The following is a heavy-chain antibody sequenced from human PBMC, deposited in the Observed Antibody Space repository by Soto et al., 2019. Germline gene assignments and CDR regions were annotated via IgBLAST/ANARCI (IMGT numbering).Heavy chain of an antibody. CDR2: ISYDGSNK. D-gene: IGHD3-22*01. V-gene: IGHV3-30*18. CDR1: GFTFSSYG. Sequence: SLRLSCAASGFTFSSYGMHWVRQAPGKGLEWVAVISYDGSNKYYADSVKGRFTISRDNSKNTLYLQMNSLRAEDTAVYYCAKPHYDSNGYYIDYCGQGTLVTVYS. J-gene: IGHJ4*02. CDR3: AKPHYDSNGYYIDY.